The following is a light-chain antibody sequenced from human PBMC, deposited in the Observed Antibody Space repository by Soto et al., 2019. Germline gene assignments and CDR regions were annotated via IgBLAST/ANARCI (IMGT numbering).Light chain of an antibody. J-gene: IGKJ4*01. CDR3: QQYCSTPLT. CDR1: QSVLYSSNNKNY. V-gene: IGKV4-1*01. Sequence: DIVMTQSPDSLAVSLGERATINCKSSQSVLYSSNNKNYLVWYQQKPGQPPKLLIYWASTRESGVPDRFRGSGSVTDFTLTISSLQAEDVAVYYFQQYCSTPLTFGGGTKVEI. CDR2: WAS.